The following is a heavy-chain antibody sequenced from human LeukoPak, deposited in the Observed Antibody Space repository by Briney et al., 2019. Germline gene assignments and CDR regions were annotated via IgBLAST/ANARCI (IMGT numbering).Heavy chain of an antibody. D-gene: IGHD6-13*01. CDR3: ARGYSTVYYYYMDV. V-gene: IGHV2-70*11. Sequence: GPTLVNPTQTLTLTCTFSGFSLSTSGMCVSWIRQPPGKALEWLACIDWDDDKYYSTSLKTRLTISKDTSKNQVVLTMTNMDPVDTATYYCARGYSTVYYYYMDVWGKGTTVTVSS. CDR1: GFSLSTSGMC. CDR2: IDWDDDK. J-gene: IGHJ6*03.